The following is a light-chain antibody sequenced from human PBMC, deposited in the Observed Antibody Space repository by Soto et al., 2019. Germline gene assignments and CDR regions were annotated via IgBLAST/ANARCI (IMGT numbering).Light chain of an antibody. J-gene: IGKJ4*01. CDR1: QTVSSSY. CDR3: QQRSNWLT. V-gene: IGKV3-11*01. CDR2: DAS. Sequence: IILTKYPDTLSLSPGERATLSCRASQTVSSSYLAWYQQKPGQAPRLLIYDASNRATGIPARFSGSGSGTDFTLTISSLEPEDFAVYYCQQRSNWLTFGGGSKVDI.